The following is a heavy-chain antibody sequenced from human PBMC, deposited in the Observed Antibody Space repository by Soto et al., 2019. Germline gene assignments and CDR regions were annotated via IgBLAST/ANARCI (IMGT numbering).Heavy chain of an antibody. CDR3: ARLGFPGAIYFDS. Sequence: GESLKISCKGSGYNFTTFRIGWVRQVPGKGLEWMGIIYPGDSETKYSPDFEGQVTISADRSTNTAYLQWRSLRASDTAMYYCARLGFPGAIYFDSWGLGTLVTVSS. CDR1: GYNFTTFR. J-gene: IGHJ4*02. V-gene: IGHV5-51*01. CDR2: IYPGDSET.